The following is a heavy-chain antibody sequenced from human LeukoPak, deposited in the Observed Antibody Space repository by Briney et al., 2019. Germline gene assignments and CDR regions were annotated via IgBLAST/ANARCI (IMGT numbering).Heavy chain of an antibody. CDR2: INPNSGGT. CDR3: ARGYILDGAAAAQPLDY. V-gene: IGHV1-2*04. D-gene: IGHD6-13*01. Sequence: ASVKVSCKASGGTFSSYAISWVRQAPGQGLEWMGWINPNSGGTNYAQKFQGWVTMTRDTSISTAYMELSRLRSDDTAVYYCARGYILDGAAAAQPLDYWGQGTLVTVSS. CDR1: GGTFSSYA. J-gene: IGHJ4*02.